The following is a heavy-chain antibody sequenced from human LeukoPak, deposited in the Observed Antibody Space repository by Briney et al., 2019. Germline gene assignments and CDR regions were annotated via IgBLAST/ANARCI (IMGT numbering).Heavy chain of an antibody. Sequence: PGGSLRLSCAASGFTFSSYAMSWVRQAPGKGLEWVANIKQDGSEKYYVDSVKGRFTISRDNAKNSLYLQMNSLRAEDTAVYYCAREGEIVAMAFDYWGQGTLVTVSS. CDR2: IKQDGSEK. D-gene: IGHD5-12*01. CDR1: GFTFSSYA. CDR3: AREGEIVAMAFDY. J-gene: IGHJ4*02. V-gene: IGHV3-7*01.